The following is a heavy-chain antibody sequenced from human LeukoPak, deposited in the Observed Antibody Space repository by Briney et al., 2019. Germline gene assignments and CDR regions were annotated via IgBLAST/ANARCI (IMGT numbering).Heavy chain of an antibody. CDR1: GGTISSYY. D-gene: IGHD4-17*01. Sequence: SETLSLTCTVSGGTISSYYWSWIRQPPGKGLDYIGYVHYSGSTNYNPSLRSRVTISVDTSRNQFSLNLTSATAADTAIYYCVGSTVGNWFDPWGQGTLVTVSS. CDR3: VGSTVGNWFDP. V-gene: IGHV4-59*01. CDR2: VHYSGST. J-gene: IGHJ5*02.